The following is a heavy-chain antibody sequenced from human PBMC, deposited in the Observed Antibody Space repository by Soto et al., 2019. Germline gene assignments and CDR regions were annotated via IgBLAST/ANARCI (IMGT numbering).Heavy chain of an antibody. CDR2: IYWDDDK. V-gene: IGHV2-5*02. J-gene: IGHJ4*02. D-gene: IGHD3-16*01. CDR3: AHRQFTFGGDMSADY. CDR1: GFSLSTSGVG. Sequence: QITLKESGPTLMKPTQTLTLTCTFSGFSLSTSGVGVGWIRQPPGKALEWLALIYWDDDKRYSPSLKTRLTITKDISKNQVVLTMTAMDPVDTATYYCAHRQFTFGGDMSADYWGQGTLVTVSS.